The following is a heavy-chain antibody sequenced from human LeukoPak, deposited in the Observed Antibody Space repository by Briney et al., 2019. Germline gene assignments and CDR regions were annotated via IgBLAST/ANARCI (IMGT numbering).Heavy chain of an antibody. CDR1: GFTFSSYA. CDR2: ISGSGGST. V-gene: IGHV3-23*01. Sequence: PGGSLRLSCAASGFTFSSYAMSWVRQAPGKGLEWVSAISGSGGSTYYADSVKGRFTISRDNSKNTLYLQMNSLRAEDTAVYYCAKDRHSGYDARDFHYYYGMDVWGQGTTVTVSS. CDR3: AKDRHSGYDARDFHYYYGMDV. J-gene: IGHJ6*02. D-gene: IGHD5-12*01.